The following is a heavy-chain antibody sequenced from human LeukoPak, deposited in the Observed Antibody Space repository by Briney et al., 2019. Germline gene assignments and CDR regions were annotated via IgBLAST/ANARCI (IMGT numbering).Heavy chain of an antibody. CDR1: GLNFRSYA. CDR3: ARDWGFDY. V-gene: IGHV3-64*02. CDR2: IGPNGVST. J-gene: IGHJ4*02. Sequence: GGSLRLSCAASGLNFRSYAMYWVRQAPGKGLEYVSAIGPNGVSTYYADSVKGRFSISRDNSKNTLYLQMGSLRLEDMGVYYCARDWGFDYWGQGTLVTVSS. D-gene: IGHD3-16*01.